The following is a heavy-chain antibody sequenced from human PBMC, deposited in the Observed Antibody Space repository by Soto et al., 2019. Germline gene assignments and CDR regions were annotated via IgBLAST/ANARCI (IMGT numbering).Heavy chain of an antibody. J-gene: IGHJ3*02. V-gene: IGHV4-34*01. Sequence: SETLSLTCAVYGGSFSGYYWSWIRQPPGKGLEWIGEINHSGSTNYNPSLKSRVTILVDTSKNQFSLKLSSVTAADTAVYYCARATDIVVVVAATRYAFDIWGQGTMVTVSS. D-gene: IGHD2-15*01. CDR3: ARATDIVVVVAATRYAFDI. CDR2: INHSGST. CDR1: GGSFSGYY.